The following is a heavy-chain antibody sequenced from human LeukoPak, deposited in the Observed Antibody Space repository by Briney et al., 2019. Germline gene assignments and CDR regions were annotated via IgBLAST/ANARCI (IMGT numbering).Heavy chain of an antibody. J-gene: IGHJ5*02. CDR2: IYHSGST. D-gene: IGHD3-3*01. Sequence: PSETLSLTCTASGGSISSGGYYWSWIRQPPGKGLEWIGYIYHSGSTNYNPSLKSRVTISVDTSKNQFSLKLSSVTAADTAVYYCARERGTHYDFWSGYSLGWFDPWGQGTLVTVSS. CDR1: GGSISSGGYY. CDR3: ARERGTHYDFWSGYSLGWFDP. V-gene: IGHV4-61*08.